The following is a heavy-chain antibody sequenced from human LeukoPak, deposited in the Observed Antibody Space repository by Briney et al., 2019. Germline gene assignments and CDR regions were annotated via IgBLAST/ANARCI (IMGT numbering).Heavy chain of an antibody. CDR2: ISYDGSNK. CDR1: GFTFNNYG. Sequence: RSPKLSFAASGFTFNNYGIYWVRPAPGKGLEWVAAISYDGSNKYYADSVKGRFTISRDTSKNTLYLQMNSLRAEDTAVYYCARGGPQAYCGGDCYFDYWGQGTLVTVSS. CDR3: ARGGPQAYCGGDCYFDY. D-gene: IGHD2-21*02. J-gene: IGHJ4*02. V-gene: IGHV3-30*03.